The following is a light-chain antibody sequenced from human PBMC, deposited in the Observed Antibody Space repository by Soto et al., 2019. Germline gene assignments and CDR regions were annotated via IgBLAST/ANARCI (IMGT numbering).Light chain of an antibody. CDR3: CSYAGNYYV. CDR1: SSDVGGYNY. CDR2: DVS. V-gene: IGLV2-11*01. J-gene: IGLJ1*01. Sequence: QSALTQPRSVSGSPGQSVTISCTGTSSDVGGYNYVSWYQQHPGKAPKRMIYDVSKRPSGVPDRFSGSKSRNTASLTISGLQAEDEANYYCCSYAGNYYVFGTGTKVTVL.